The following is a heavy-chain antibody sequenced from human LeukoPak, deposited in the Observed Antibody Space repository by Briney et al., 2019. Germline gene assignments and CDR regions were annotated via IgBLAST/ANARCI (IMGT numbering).Heavy chain of an antibody. Sequence: GASVKVSCKASGYTFTSYGISWVRQAPGQGLDGMGWISAYKGNTNYAQKLQGRVTMTTDTSTSTAYMELRSLRSDDTAVYYCARVRSGSSSLYYYYYYMDVWGKGTTVTISS. V-gene: IGHV1-18*01. CDR2: ISAYKGNT. CDR3: ARVRSGSSSLYYYYYYMDV. D-gene: IGHD1-26*01. J-gene: IGHJ6*03. CDR1: GYTFTSYG.